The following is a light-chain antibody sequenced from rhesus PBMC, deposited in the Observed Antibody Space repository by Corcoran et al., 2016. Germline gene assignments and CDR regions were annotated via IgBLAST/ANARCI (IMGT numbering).Light chain of an antibody. V-gene: IGKV1-69*01. J-gene: IGKJ2*01. Sequence: DIQMTQSPSSLSASLGDRVTITCRASQGISTWLTWYQQKPGKAPQLLIYRASNVETGVPSRFSGSGSGTDFTLTISSLQPEDIATYYCQQHHNSPYSFGQGTEVGIK. CDR2: RAS. CDR3: QQHHNSPYS. CDR1: QGISTW.